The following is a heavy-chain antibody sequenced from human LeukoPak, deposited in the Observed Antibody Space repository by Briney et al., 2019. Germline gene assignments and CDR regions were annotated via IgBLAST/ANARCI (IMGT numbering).Heavy chain of an antibody. J-gene: IGHJ4*02. CDR1: GGSISSGDYF. D-gene: IGHD3-22*01. V-gene: IGHV4-31*03. CDR3: TRDVPRSSGYPDN. Sequence: SQTLSLTCTVSGGSISSGDYFWSWIRQHPGKGLEWIGYIYYSGSTYYNPSLKSRVAISVDTSKNQFSLTVSSVTAADTAVYYCTRDVPRSSGYPDNWGQGTLVTVSS. CDR2: IYYSGST.